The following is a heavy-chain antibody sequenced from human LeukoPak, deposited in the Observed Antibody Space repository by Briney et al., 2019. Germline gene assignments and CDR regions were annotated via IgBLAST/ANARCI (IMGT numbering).Heavy chain of an antibody. CDR1: GFTFDDYA. J-gene: IGHJ4*02. CDR2: ISRNSGSI. Sequence: GRSLRLSCAASGFTFDDYAMHWVRQAPGKGLEWVSGISRNSGSIGYADSVKGRFTISRDNAKNSLYLQMNSLRAEDTALYYCAKAYSSSWYWNFDYWGQGTLVTVSS. D-gene: IGHD6-13*01. CDR3: AKAYSSSWYWNFDY. V-gene: IGHV3-9*01.